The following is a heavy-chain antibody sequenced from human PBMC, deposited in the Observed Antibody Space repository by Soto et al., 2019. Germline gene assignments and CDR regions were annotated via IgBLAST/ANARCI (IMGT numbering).Heavy chain of an antibody. CDR1: GFTFSSYW. CDR3: ARGRLVVAATPNYYYYGMDV. J-gene: IGHJ6*02. D-gene: IGHD2-15*01. V-gene: IGHV3-74*01. Sequence: PGGSLRLSCAASGFTFSSYWMHWVRQAPGKGLVWVSRINSDGSSTSYADSVKGRFTISRDNAKNTLYLQMNSLRAEDTAVYYCARGRLVVAATPNYYYYGMDVWGQGTTVTVSS. CDR2: INSDGSST.